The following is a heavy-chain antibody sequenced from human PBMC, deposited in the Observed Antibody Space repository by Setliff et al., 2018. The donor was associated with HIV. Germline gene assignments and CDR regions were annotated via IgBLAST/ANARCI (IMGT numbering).Heavy chain of an antibody. J-gene: IGHJ6*03. CDR1: GGSISSGSYY. V-gene: IGHV4-61*09. D-gene: IGHD4-17*01. CDR3: ARAANYGDYIIRPFYYYYMDV. CDR2: IYTSGST. Sequence: LSLTCTVSGGSISSGSYYWNWIRQPAGQGLEWIGHIYTSGSTNYNPSLKSRVTISVDTSKNQFSLKLSSVTAPDTAVYYCARAANYGDYIIRPFYYYYMDVWGKGTTVTAP.